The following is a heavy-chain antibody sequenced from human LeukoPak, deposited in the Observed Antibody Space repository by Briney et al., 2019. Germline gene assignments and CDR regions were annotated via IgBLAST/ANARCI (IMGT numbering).Heavy chain of an antibody. CDR2: MYPGGSDI. V-gene: IGHV5-51*01. Sequence: GESLKISCKGSGYSFSNYYIDWVRQMPGKRLEWMGVMYPGGSDIRYSPSFQGQVTISADKSIDTAYLQWSSLKASDSAIYYCASRTGSYYPFDSWGQGTLVTVSS. CDR1: GYSFSNYY. J-gene: IGHJ4*02. D-gene: IGHD1-26*01. CDR3: ASRTGSYYPFDS.